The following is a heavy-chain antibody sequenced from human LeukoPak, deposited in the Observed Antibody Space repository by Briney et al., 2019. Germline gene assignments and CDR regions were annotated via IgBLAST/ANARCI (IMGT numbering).Heavy chain of an antibody. J-gene: IGHJ4*02. D-gene: IGHD5-24*01. CDR1: GYFINSNYY. CDR2: ISHSGST. Sequence: SETLSLTCTVSGYFINSNYYWGWIRQPPGKGLEWIATISHSGSTYYNPSLKSRVTISVGTSKNQFSLKLSSVTAADTAVYYCARINTIMATFDYWGQGTLVTVSS. CDR3: ARINTIMATFDY. V-gene: IGHV4-38-2*02.